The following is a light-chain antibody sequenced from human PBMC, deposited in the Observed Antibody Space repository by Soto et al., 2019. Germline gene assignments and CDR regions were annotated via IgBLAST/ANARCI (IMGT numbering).Light chain of an antibody. Sequence: EIVMTQSPATLSVSPGERATLSCRARQSVSNNLAWYQQKPGQAPRLLIYGASTRATGIPARFSGSGSGTEFTLTISSLQSEDFAVYYCQHYNNWPPNTFGQGTRLAIK. CDR2: GAS. CDR3: QHYNNWPPNT. J-gene: IGKJ5*01. CDR1: QSVSNN. V-gene: IGKV3-15*01.